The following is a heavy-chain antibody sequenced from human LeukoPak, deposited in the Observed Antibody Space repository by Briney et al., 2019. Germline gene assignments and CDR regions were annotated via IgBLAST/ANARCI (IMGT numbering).Heavy chain of an antibody. CDR2: ISASGPIT. J-gene: IGHJ4*02. Sequence: QAGGSLRLSCAAPGFTFSSYAMHWVRQAPGKGLEWVSTISASGPITYYADSVKGRFTISRDDSKNTIYLHMNSLRADDTAVYYCAYLGLSSDWNDVPGPQTDHWGQGTLVSVSS. CDR3: AYLGLSSDWNDVPGPQTDH. V-gene: IGHV3-23*01. D-gene: IGHD1-1*01. CDR1: GFTFSSYA.